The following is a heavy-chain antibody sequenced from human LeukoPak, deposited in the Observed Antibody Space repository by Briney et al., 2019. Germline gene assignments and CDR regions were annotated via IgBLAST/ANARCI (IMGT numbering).Heavy chain of an antibody. Sequence: SETLSLTCTVSGYSISSGYYWGWIRQPPGKGLEWIGSIYHSGSTYYNPSLKSRVTISVDTSKNQFSLKLSSVTAADTAVYYCAVRERQWLVRDAFDIWGQGTMVTVSS. CDR3: AVRERQWLVRDAFDI. CDR2: IYHSGST. CDR1: GYSISSGYY. J-gene: IGHJ3*02. D-gene: IGHD6-19*01. V-gene: IGHV4-38-2*02.